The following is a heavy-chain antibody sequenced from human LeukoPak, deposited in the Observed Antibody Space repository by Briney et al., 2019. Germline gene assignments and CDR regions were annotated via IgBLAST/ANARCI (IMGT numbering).Heavy chain of an antibody. D-gene: IGHD2-2*01. CDR1: GFTFSSYA. V-gene: IGHV3-21*01. J-gene: IGHJ4*02. CDR2: ISSSSSYI. Sequence: GGSLRLSCAASGFTFSSYAMHWVRQAPGKGLEWVSSISSSSSYIYYADSVKGRFTISRDNAKNSLYLQMNSLRAEDTAVYYCARDGRYKVPAALDYWGQGTLVTVSS. CDR3: ARDGRYKVPAALDY.